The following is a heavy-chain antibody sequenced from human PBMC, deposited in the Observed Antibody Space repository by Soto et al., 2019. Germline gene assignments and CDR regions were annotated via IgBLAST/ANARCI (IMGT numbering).Heavy chain of an antibody. Sequence: QVQLVESGGGVAQPGRSLRLSCVVSGFSLTDSVLHWVRQAPDKGLEWVALISHDATNKQYGDSVKGRFTISRDTSENTVYLEMSSLIAEDTSVYYCAREGFSSGRAGGFDYWGQGTLVTVSS. CDR1: GFSLTDSV. D-gene: IGHD6-19*01. CDR3: AREGFSSGRAGGFDY. V-gene: IGHV3-30*04. J-gene: IGHJ4*02. CDR2: ISHDATNK.